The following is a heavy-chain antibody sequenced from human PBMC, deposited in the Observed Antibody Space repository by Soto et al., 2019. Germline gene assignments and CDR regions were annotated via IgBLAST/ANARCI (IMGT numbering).Heavy chain of an antibody. J-gene: IGHJ3*01. V-gene: IGHV1-18*01. CDR3: AKDAHEGAPSDV. Sequence: QAQLVQSEPEVKKPGASVRVSCKASGYAFSSYGINWVRRAPGQGLEWVGWMSTYNENIVYAEKFKGRVTMTRDTSTSTAYLDLGPLRSDDTAVYYCAKDAHEGAPSDVGGQGTMVTVSS. CDR2: MSTYNENI. CDR1: GYAFSSYG.